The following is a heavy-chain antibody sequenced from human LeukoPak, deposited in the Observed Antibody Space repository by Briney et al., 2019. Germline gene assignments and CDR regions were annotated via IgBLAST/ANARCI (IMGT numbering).Heavy chain of an antibody. J-gene: IGHJ5*02. D-gene: IGHD2-8*01. V-gene: IGHV3-30*02. CDR3: AQDVPIERVPGVGPGS. CDR1: GFSFSDYG. CDR2: IQYDGSVI. Sequence: GGSLRLSCAASGFSFSDYGTHWVRQAPGKGLEWVTFIQYDGSVIFYADSVKGRFTISRDNSKNTVYLQMSSLTTEDTAVYFCAQDVPIERVPGVGPGSWGQGTLVTVSS.